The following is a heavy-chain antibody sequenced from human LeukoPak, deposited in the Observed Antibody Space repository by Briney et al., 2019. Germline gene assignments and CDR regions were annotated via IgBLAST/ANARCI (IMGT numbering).Heavy chain of an antibody. D-gene: IGHD1-14*01. Sequence: ASVKVSCKASGYTFTSYGISWVRQAPGQGLESMGWISAYNGNTNYAQKLQGRVTMTTDTSTSTAYMELRSLRSDDTAVYYCARGSLAQPYYYYGMDVWGQGTTVTVSS. V-gene: IGHV1-18*01. CDR3: ARGSLAQPYYYYGMDV. CDR2: ISAYNGNT. J-gene: IGHJ6*02. CDR1: GYTFTSYG.